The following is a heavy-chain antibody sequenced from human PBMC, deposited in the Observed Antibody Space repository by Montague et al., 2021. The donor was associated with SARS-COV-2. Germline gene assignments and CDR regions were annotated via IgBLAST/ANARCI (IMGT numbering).Heavy chain of an antibody. D-gene: IGHD6-13*01. CDR1: GFSLGTSGMC. V-gene: IGHV2-70*11. CDR3: ARILVAAAGSPFDP. J-gene: IGHJ5*02. CDR2: IDWDDDK. Sequence: PALVKPTQTFTLTCTFSGFSLGTSGMCVSWIRQPPGKALEWLARIDWDDDKYYSTSLKTRLTISKDTSKNQVVLTMTNMDPVDTATYYCARILVAAAGSPFDPWGQGTLVTVSS.